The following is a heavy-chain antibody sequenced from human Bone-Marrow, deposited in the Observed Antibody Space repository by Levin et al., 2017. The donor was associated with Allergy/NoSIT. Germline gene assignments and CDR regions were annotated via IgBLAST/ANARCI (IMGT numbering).Heavy chain of an antibody. V-gene: IGHV3-21*06. CDR2: ISGTSRTI. J-gene: IGHJ5*02. Sequence: GESLKISCAASGFTFSSWSMSWVRQPPGKGLEWVSSISGTSRTIYYADSMKGRFTISRDNTKNLVYLQMNSLRADDTAMYYCAREATYSSGQRGDWFDPWGQGTLVTVSS. D-gene: IGHD6-19*01. CDR3: AREATYSSGQRGDWFDP. CDR1: GFTFSSWS.